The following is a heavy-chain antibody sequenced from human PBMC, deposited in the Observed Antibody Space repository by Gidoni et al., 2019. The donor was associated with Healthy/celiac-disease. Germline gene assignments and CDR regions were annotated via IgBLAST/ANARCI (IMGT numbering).Heavy chain of an antibody. CDR2: ISASNGNT. Sequence: QVQLVQSGAEVTKPGASVKVSCKASGYTFTSYGISWVRQAPGQGLAGMGWISASNGNTNYAQKLQGRVTMTTDTSTSTAYMELRSLRSDDTAVYYCARTTRIAVAGPGNYYGMDVWGQGTTVTVSS. V-gene: IGHV1-18*01. J-gene: IGHJ6*02. D-gene: IGHD6-19*01. CDR3: ARTTRIAVAGPGNYYGMDV. CDR1: GYTFTSYG.